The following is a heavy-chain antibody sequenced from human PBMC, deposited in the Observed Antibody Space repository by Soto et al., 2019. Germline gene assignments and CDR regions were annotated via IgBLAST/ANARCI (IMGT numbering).Heavy chain of an antibody. V-gene: IGHV3-7*01. D-gene: IGHD3-10*01. CDR1: GFTFSSFW. Sequence: PGGSLRLSCAASGFTFSSFWMSWVRQAPGKGLEWVANMKQDGSEKYYVDSVKGRFTISSDNAKNSLYLQLDSLRAEDTALYYCARRAMVRGIPFYYIDSWGQGTLVTVSS. J-gene: IGHJ4*02. CDR3: ARRAMVRGIPFYYIDS. CDR2: MKQDGSEK.